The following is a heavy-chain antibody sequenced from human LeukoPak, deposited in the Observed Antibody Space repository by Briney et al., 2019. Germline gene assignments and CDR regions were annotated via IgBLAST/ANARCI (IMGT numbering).Heavy chain of an antibody. J-gene: IGHJ3*02. CDR2: IYTSGST. CDR3: AREKTVPDAFDI. CDR1: GSSISSYY. D-gene: IGHD4-17*01. V-gene: IGHV4-4*07. Sequence: SETLSLTCTVSGSSISSYYWSWIRQPAGKGLEWIGRIYTSGSTNYNPSLKSRVTMSVDTSKNQFSLKLSSVTAADTAVYYCAREKTVPDAFDIWGQGTMVTVSS.